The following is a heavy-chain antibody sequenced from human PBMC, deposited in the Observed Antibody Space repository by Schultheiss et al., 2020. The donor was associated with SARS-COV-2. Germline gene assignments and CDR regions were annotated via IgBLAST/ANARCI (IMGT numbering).Heavy chain of an antibody. V-gene: IGHV3-30*18. CDR1: GFTFSSYG. CDR3: AKHMTTVTSYYYYYGMDV. Sequence: GGSLRLSCAASGFTFSSYGMHWVRQAPGKGLEWVAVISYDGSNKYYADSVKGRFTISRDNSKNTLYLQMNSLRAEDTAVYCCAKHMTTVTSYYYYYGMDVWGQGTTVTVSS. J-gene: IGHJ6*02. CDR2: ISYDGSNK. D-gene: IGHD4-17*01.